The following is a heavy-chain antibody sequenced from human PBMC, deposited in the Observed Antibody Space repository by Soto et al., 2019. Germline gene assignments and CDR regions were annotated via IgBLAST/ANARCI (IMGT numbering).Heavy chain of an antibody. CDR1: GGSFSGYY. J-gene: IGHJ4*02. V-gene: IGHV4-34*01. Sequence: SATLSLTCAVSGGSFSGYYWSWIRQPPGKGLEWIGEINHSGSTNYNPSLKSRVTLSVDTPKNQFSRKLSSVTAADTAVYYCARGFPTDYVWGSYRKYYFDYWGQGTLVTVSS. D-gene: IGHD3-16*02. CDR3: ARGFPTDYVWGSYRKYYFDY. CDR2: INHSGST.